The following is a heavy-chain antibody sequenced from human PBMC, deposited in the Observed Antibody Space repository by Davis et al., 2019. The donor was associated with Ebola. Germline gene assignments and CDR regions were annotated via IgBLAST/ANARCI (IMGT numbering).Heavy chain of an antibody. CDR1: GVSFSGPY. CDR2: VNRSGYT. V-gene: IGHV4-34*01. D-gene: IGHD3-22*01. CDR3: ACSSPIALIRPYYFYTGMDV. Sequence: MPSETLSLTCAVYGVSFSGPYWSWVRQSPGKGLEWIGEVNRSGYTSYHPSLRSRVTISVDMSKNQFFLKLSSVTAADSAVYYCACSSPIALIRPYYFYTGMDVWGQGTPVTVS. J-gene: IGHJ6*02.